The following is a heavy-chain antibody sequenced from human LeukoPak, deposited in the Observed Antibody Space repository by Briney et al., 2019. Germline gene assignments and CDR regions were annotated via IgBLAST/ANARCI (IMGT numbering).Heavy chain of an antibody. CDR1: GFTFSSYG. V-gene: IGHV3-21*01. CDR3: ARDLEGRFLEWDY. J-gene: IGHJ4*02. D-gene: IGHD3-3*01. CDR2: ISSSSSYI. Sequence: GGSLRLSCAASGFTFSSYGMSWVRQAPGKGLEWVSSISSSSSYIYYADSVKGRFTISRDNAKNSLYLQMNSLRAEDTAVYYCARDLEGRFLEWDYWGQGTLVTVSS.